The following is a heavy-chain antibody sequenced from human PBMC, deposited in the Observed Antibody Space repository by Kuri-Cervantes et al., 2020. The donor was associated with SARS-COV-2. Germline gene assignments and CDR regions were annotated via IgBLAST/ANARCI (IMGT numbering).Heavy chain of an antibody. CDR3: TTQGVVRGVKANYNWFDP. V-gene: IGHV3-20*04. J-gene: IGHJ5*02. Sequence: GESLKISCAASGFTFDDYGMSWVRQAPGKGLEWVSGINWNGGSTGYADSVKGRFTISRDNAKNSLYLQMNSLRAEDTAVYYCTTQGVVRGVKANYNWFDPWGQGSLVTVSS. CDR1: GFTFDDYG. CDR2: INWNGGST. D-gene: IGHD3-10*02.